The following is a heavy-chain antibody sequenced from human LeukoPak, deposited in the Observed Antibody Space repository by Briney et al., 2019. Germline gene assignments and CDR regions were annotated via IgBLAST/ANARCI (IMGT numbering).Heavy chain of an antibody. J-gene: IGHJ4*02. V-gene: IGHV4-34*01. CDR1: GGSFSGYY. Sequence: PSETLSLTCAVYGGSFSGYYWSWIRQPPGKGLEWIGEINHSGSTNYNPSLKSRVTISVDTSKNQFSLKLSSVTAADTAVYYCARAFDKGYFDYWGQGTLVTVSS. D-gene: IGHD3-22*01. CDR3: ARAFDKGYFDY. CDR2: INHSGST.